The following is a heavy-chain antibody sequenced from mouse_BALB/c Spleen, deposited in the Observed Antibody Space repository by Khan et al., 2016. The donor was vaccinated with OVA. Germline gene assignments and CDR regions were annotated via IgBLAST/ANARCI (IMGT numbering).Heavy chain of an antibody. D-gene: IGHD6-2*01. CDR2: IAPGSRCS. V-gene: IGHV1S41*01. Sequence: LVKPGTSVKLSCKPSGYTLTSYWINWIKQRPGPGLEWIGQIAPGSRCSYYRQVFNHKATLTVDTSTTTLSIHVSRLSSAGSAVYFYATDYYSGRSLCAMDYWGQGTSVTVSS. J-gene: IGHJ4*01. CDR1: GYTLTSYW. CDR3: ATDYYSGRSLCAMDY.